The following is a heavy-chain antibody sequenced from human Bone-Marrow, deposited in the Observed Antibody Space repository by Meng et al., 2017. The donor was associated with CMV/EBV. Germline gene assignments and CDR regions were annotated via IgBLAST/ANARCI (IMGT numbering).Heavy chain of an antibody. CDR1: GFIFGDYL. CDR3: TRGGTSAMRDGMDV. V-gene: IGHV3-49*04. Sequence: GGPLRLSRAASGFIFGDYLMGWVRQAPGKGPEWAGLIRKNGYGGTTEYAASVKGRFTISRDDSKSIAYLQMNSLKIEDTAVYYCTRGGTSAMRDGMDVWGQGTTVTVSS. D-gene: IGHD2-2*01. CDR2: IRKNGYGGTT. J-gene: IGHJ6*02.